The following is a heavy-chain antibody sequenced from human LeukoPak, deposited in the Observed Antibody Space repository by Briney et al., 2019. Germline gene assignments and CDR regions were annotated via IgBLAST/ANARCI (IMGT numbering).Heavy chain of an antibody. J-gene: IGHJ4*02. CDR1: GFTFSSYA. CDR2: ISGSGGST. Sequence: GGSLRLSCAASGFTFSSYAMSWVRQAPGKGLEWVSAISGSGGSTYYADSVKGRFTIYRDNSKNTLYLQMNSLRAEDTAVYYCATLRVWFGDFDYWGQGTLVTVSS. CDR3: ATLRVWFGDFDY. V-gene: IGHV3-23*01. D-gene: IGHD3-10*01.